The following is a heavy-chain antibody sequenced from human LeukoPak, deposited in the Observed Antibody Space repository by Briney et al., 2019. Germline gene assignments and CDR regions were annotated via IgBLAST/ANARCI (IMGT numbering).Heavy chain of an antibody. V-gene: IGHV4-30-4*01. J-gene: IGHJ4*02. CDR2: IYYSGST. Sequence: SETLSLTCTVSGGSISSGDYYWSWIRQPPGKGLEWIGYIYYSGSTYYNPSLKSRVTISVDTSKNQFSLKLSSVTAADTAVYYCARSLFGDYSYFDYWGQGTLVTASS. D-gene: IGHD4-17*01. CDR3: ARSLFGDYSYFDY. CDR1: GGSISSGDYY.